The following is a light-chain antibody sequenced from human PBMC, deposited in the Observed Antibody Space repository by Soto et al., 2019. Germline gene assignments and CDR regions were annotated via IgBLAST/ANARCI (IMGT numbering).Light chain of an antibody. J-gene: IGKJ3*01. V-gene: IGKV3-11*01. CDR3: QQRSNWPFT. Sequence: EIVLTQSPATLSLSPGERATLSCSASQSVSSYLAWYQQKPGQAPRLLIYDASNRSTGIPARFSGSGSGTAFTLTISSLEPEDFEVYYCQQRSNWPFTFGPVTKVDIK. CDR2: DAS. CDR1: QSVSSY.